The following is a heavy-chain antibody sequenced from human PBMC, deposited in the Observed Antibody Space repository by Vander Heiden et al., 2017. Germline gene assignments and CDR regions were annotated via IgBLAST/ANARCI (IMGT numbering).Heavy chain of an antibody. Sequence: EVQLVESGGGLVQPGGSLRLSCAAPGFTFSSYSMNWVRQAPGKGLEWVSYISSSSSTIYYADSVKGRFTISRDNAKNSLYLQMNSLRDEDTAVYYCARDIRDYGDYDGDFGYYYYGMDVWGQGTTVTVSS. CDR3: ARDIRDYGDYDGDFGYYYYGMDV. V-gene: IGHV3-48*02. CDR2: ISSSSSTI. J-gene: IGHJ6*02. CDR1: GFTFSSYS. D-gene: IGHD4-17*01.